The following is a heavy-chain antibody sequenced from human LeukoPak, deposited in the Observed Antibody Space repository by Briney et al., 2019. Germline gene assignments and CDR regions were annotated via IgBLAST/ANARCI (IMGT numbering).Heavy chain of an antibody. CDR1: GFTFSSYA. V-gene: IGHV3-23*01. CDR3: AKNYYDSSGYNDAFDI. D-gene: IGHD3-22*01. J-gene: IGHJ3*02. CDR2: ISGRGGST. Sequence: PGGSLRLSCAASGFTFSSYAMSWVRQAPGKGLEWVSAISGRGGSTYYADSVKGRFTISRDNSKNTLYLQMNSLRAEDTAVYYCAKNYYDSSGYNDAFDIWGQGTMVTVSS.